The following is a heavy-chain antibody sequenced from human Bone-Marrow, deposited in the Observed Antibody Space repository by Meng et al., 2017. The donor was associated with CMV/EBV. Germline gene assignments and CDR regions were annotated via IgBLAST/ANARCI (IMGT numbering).Heavy chain of an antibody. CDR2: IYYSGST. Sequence: GSLRLSCTVSGGSISSSSYYWGWIRQPPGKGLEWIGSIYYSGSTNYNPSLKSRVTISVDTSKNQFSLKLSSVTAADTAVYYCARGDDAFDIGGQGTMVT. J-gene: IGHJ3*02. CDR3: ARGDDAFDI. CDR1: GGSISSSSYY. V-gene: IGHV4-39*07.